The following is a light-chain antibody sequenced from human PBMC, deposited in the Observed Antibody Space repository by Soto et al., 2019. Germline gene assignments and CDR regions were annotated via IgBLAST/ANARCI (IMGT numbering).Light chain of an antibody. CDR1: QSVSRT. J-gene: IGKJ2*01. Sequence: EIVMTQSPATLSVSPGERATLSCRASQSVSRTLAWYQQKPGQAPRLLIYDASTRATGIPARFSGSGSGTEFTLTISSPQSEDFAVYYCQQYQNWPPMYTFGQGTKLEIK. V-gene: IGKV3-15*01. CDR3: QQYQNWPPMYT. CDR2: DAS.